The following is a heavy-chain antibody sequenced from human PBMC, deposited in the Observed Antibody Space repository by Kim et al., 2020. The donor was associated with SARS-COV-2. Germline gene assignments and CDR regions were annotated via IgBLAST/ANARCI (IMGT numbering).Heavy chain of an antibody. D-gene: IGHD5-12*01. J-gene: IGHJ6*02. CDR1: GGSISSYY. CDR2: IYYSGST. CDR3: ARGEMATIDRYYYYGMDV. V-gene: IGHV4-59*13. Sequence: SETLSLTCTVSGGSISSYYWSWIRQPPGKGLEWIGYIYYSGSTNYNPSLKSRVTISVDTSKNQFSLKLSSVTAADTAVYYCARGEMATIDRYYYYGMDVWGQGTTVTVSS.